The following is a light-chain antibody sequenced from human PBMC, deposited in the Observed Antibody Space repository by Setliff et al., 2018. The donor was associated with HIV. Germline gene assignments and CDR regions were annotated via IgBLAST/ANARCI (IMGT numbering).Light chain of an antibody. CDR3: SSYTSNSTPV. J-gene: IGLJ1*01. CDR2: EVS. Sequence: QSALTQPASVSGSPGQSITVSCTGTSSDVGAYNYVSWYQQHPGKAPKLIIYEVSNRPSGFSNRFSGSKSGNTASLTISGLQAEDEADYYCSSYTSNSTPVFGTGTKAPS. CDR1: SSDVGAYNY. V-gene: IGLV2-14*01.